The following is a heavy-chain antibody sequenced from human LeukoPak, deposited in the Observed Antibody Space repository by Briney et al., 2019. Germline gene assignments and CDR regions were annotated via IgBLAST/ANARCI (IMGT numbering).Heavy chain of an antibody. CDR2: IIPIFGTA. J-gene: IGHJ6*03. V-gene: IGHV1-69*05. CDR1: GGTFSSYA. Sequence: SVKVSCKASGGTFSSYAISWVRQAPGQGLEWMGGIIPIFGTANYAQKFQGRVTMTRDTSIKTAYMELTTMTSDDTAVYYCARDGQIRVYYYMDVWGKGTTVTVSS. CDR3: ARDGQIRVYYYMDV.